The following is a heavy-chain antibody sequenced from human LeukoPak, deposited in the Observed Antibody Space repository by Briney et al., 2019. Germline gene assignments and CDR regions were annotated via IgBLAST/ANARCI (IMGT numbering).Heavy chain of an antibody. V-gene: IGHV1-69*05. CDR2: IIPIFGTA. Sequence: ASVKVSCKASGGTFSSYAISWVRQAPGQGLEWMGRIIPIFGTANYAQKFQGRVTITTDESTSTAYMALSSLRSEDTAVYYCAREAFWSGYQNWFDPWGQGTLVTVSS. J-gene: IGHJ5*02. CDR3: AREAFWSGYQNWFDP. D-gene: IGHD3-3*01. CDR1: GGTFSSYA.